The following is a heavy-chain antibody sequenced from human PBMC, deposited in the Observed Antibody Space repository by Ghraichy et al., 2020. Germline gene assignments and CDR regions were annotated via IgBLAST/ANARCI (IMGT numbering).Heavy chain of an antibody. CDR3: AREHLGYYYGMDV. CDR2: INHSGST. J-gene: IGHJ6*02. CDR1: GGSFSGYY. Sequence: ESLNISCAVYGGSFSGYYWSWIRQPPGKGLEWIGEINHSGSTNYNPSLKSRVTISVDTSKNQFSLKLSSVTAADTAVYYCAREHLGYYYGMDVWGQGTTVTVSS. D-gene: IGHD1-26*01. V-gene: IGHV4-34*01.